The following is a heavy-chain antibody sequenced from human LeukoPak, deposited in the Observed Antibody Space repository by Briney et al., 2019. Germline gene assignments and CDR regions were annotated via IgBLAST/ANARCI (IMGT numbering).Heavy chain of an antibody. D-gene: IGHD3-10*01. CDR3: ARLEYGSWYFDY. Sequence: SETLSLTCAVYGGSFSGYYWSWIRQPPGKGLEWIGEINHSGSTNYNPSLKSRVTISVDTSKNQFSLKLSSVTAADTAVYYCARLEYGSWYFDYWGQGTLVTVSP. V-gene: IGHV4-34*01. CDR1: GGSFSGYY. J-gene: IGHJ4*02. CDR2: INHSGST.